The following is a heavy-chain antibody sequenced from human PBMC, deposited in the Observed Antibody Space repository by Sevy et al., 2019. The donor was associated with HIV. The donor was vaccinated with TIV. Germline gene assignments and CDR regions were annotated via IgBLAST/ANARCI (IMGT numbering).Heavy chain of an antibody. CDR1: GYTFTSYG. J-gene: IGHJ6*02. CDR3: ARDGDIVVVPAATNTYYYGMDV. CDR2: ISAYNGNT. Sequence: ASVKVSCKASGYTFTSYGISWVRQAPGQGLEWMGWISAYNGNTNYAQKLQGRVTMTTDTSTGTAYMELRSLRSDDTAVYYCARDGDIVVVPAATNTYYYGMDVWGQGTTVTVSS. V-gene: IGHV1-18*01. D-gene: IGHD2-2*01.